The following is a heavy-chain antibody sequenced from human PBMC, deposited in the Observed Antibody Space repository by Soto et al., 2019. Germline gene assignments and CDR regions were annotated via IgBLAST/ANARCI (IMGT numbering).Heavy chain of an antibody. J-gene: IGHJ6*02. CDR2: ISAYNGNT. Sequence: GASVKVSCKASGYTFTSYGISWVRQAPGQGLEWMGWISAYNGNTNYAQKLQGRVTMTTDTSTSTAYMELRSLRSDDTAVYYCARDGALGEXYYYYGMDVWGQGTTVTVSS. CDR3: ARDGALGEXYYYYGMDV. D-gene: IGHD3-16*01. CDR1: GYTFTSYG. V-gene: IGHV1-18*01.